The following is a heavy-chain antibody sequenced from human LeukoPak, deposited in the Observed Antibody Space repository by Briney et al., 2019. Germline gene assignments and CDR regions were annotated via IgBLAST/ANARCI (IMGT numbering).Heavy chain of an antibody. CDR2: IYYSGST. Sequence: SETLSLTCTVSGGSISSYYWSWIRQPPGKGLEWIGYIYYSGSTNYNPSLKSRVTMSVDTSKNQFSLKLSSVTAADTAVYYCARGRIVGALDYWGQGTLVTVSS. J-gene: IGHJ4*02. D-gene: IGHD2-21*01. CDR1: GGSISSYY. V-gene: IGHV4-59*12. CDR3: ARGRIVGALDY.